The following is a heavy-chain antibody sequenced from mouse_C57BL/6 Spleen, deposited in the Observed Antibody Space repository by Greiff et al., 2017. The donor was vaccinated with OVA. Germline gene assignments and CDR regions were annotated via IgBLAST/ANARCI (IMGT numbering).Heavy chain of an antibody. CDR3: TILYDYTWFAY. CDR2: IDPETGGT. J-gene: IGHJ3*01. Sequence: VQVVESGAELVRPGASVTLSCKASGYTFTDYEMHWVKQTPVHGLEWIGAIDPETGGTAYNQKFKGKAILTADKSSSTAYMELRSLTSEDSAVYYCTILYDYTWFAYWGQGTLVTVSA. D-gene: IGHD2-4*01. CDR1: GYTFTDYE. V-gene: IGHV1-15*01.